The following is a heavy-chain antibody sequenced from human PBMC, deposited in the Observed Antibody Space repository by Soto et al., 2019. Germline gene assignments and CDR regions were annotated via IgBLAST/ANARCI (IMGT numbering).Heavy chain of an antibody. V-gene: IGHV3-30*18. CDR3: AKAGKSHLYGMDV. CDR2: ISYDGSNK. Sequence: QVQLVESGGGVVQPGRSLRLSCAASGFTFSSYGMHWVRQAPGKGLECVAVISYDGSNKYYADSVQGRFTISRDNSKNTLYLQMNSLRAEDTAVYYCAKAGKSHLYGMDVWGQGTTVTVSS. J-gene: IGHJ6*02. CDR1: GFTFSSYG.